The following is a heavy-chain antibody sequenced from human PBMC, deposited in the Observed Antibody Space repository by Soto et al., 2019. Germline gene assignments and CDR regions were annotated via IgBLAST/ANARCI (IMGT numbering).Heavy chain of an antibody. D-gene: IGHD3-10*01. Sequence: GESLKISCKGPGHLFNNHWIGWVRQTPGKGLEWMGLIFTRDSETKSSPSFQGHVSFSVDNSINTVYLQWTSLKTTDTGIYFCARGYFDSGHGYDLWGQGTLVTVSS. CDR2: IFTRDSET. CDR1: GHLFNNHW. J-gene: IGHJ5*02. V-gene: IGHV5-51*01. CDR3: ARGYFDSGHGYDL.